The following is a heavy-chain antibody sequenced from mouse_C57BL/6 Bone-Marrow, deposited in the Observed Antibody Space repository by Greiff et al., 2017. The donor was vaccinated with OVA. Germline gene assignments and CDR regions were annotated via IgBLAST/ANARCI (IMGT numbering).Heavy chain of an antibody. Sequence: EVQRVESGGGLVQPKGSLKLSCAASGFTFNTYAMHWVRQAPGKGLEWVARIRSKSSNYATYYADSVKDRFTISRDDAQSNLDLQMNNLKTEDTAMYNCVSDYPLTVVADYAMGYWGQGASVTVAS. J-gene: IGHJ4*01. CDR2: IRSKSSNYAT. V-gene: IGHV10-3*01. CDR1: GFTFNTYA. D-gene: IGHD1-1*01. CDR3: VSDYPLTVVADYAMGY.